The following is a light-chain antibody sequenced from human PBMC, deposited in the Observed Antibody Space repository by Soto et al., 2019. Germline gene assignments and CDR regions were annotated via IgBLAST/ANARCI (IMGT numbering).Light chain of an antibody. V-gene: IGKV3-11*01. CDR3: KQRSNWPPT. CDR2: DAS. Sequence: EIVLTQSPATLSLSPGERATLSCRASQSVSSYLAWYQQKPGQAPRLLIYDASNRATGIPARFSGSGSGTDFTLPISSLEPEDFAFYYCKQRSNWPPTFGQGTKVEIK. J-gene: IGKJ1*01. CDR1: QSVSSY.